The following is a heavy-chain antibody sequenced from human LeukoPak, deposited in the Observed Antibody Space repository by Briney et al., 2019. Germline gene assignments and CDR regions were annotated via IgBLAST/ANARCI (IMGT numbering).Heavy chain of an antibody. J-gene: IGHJ6*02. CDR1: GYTFTSYG. Sequence: ASVKVSCKDSGYTFTSYGISWVRQAPGQGLEWMGWISAYNGNTNYAQKLQGRVTMTTDTSTSTAYMELRSLRSDDTAVYYCARYSGSPAYYYYGMDVWGQGTTVTVSS. D-gene: IGHD1-26*01. CDR2: ISAYNGNT. CDR3: ARYSGSPAYYYYGMDV. V-gene: IGHV1-18*01.